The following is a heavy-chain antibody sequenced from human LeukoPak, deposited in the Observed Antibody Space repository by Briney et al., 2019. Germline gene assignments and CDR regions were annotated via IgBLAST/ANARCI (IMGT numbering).Heavy chain of an antibody. CDR2: ISSSGSTI. CDR1: GFTFSDYY. CDR3: ARGHYDFWSGYYSGRGYYYYYMDV. J-gene: IGHJ6*03. D-gene: IGHD3-3*01. Sequence: PGGSLRLSCAASGFTFSDYYMSWIRQAPGKGLEWVSYISSSGSTIYYADSVKGRFTISRNNAKNSLYLQMNSLRAEDTAVYYCARGHYDFWSGYYSGRGYYYYYMDVWGKGTTVTVSS. V-gene: IGHV3-11*01.